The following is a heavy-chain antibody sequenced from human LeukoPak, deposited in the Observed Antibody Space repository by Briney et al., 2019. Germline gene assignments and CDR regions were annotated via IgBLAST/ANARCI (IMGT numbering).Heavy chain of an antibody. J-gene: IGHJ4*02. D-gene: IGHD1-1*01. Sequence: ASVKVSCKASGYTFTSYGISWVRQAPGQGLEWMGWINTNAGNPAYAQGFTGRFVFSLDTSVSTAYLQISSLKAEDTAVYYCARGTTHMAYWGQGTLVTVSS. CDR2: INTNAGNP. CDR1: GYTFTSYG. CDR3: ARGTTHMAY. V-gene: IGHV7-4-1*02.